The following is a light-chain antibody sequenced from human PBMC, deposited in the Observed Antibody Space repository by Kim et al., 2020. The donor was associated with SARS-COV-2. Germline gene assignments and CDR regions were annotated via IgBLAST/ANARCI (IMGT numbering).Light chain of an antibody. CDR1: NSNIGNNF. CDR2: RNN. CDR3: ALWDDSLNGPV. J-gene: IGLJ3*02. Sequence: GQRVTISCSGSNSNIGNNFVYWYQHLPGLAPVLLIYRNNQRRSGVPDRFSGSKSGTSASLAISGLRSEDEADYYCALWDDSLNGPVFGGGTRLTVL. V-gene: IGLV1-47*01.